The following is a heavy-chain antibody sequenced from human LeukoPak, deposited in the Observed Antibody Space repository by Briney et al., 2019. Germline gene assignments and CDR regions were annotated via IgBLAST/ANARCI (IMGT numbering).Heavy chain of an antibody. V-gene: IGHV1-46*01. CDR3: ARGSAMVPGYYYYGMDV. D-gene: IGHD5-18*01. J-gene: IGHJ6*02. Sequence: EASVKVSCKASGYTFTSYYMHWVRQAPGQGLEWMGIINPSGGSTSHAQKFQGRVTMTRDTSTSTVYMELSSLRSEDTAVYYCARGSAMVPGYYYYGMDVWGQGTTVTVSS. CDR2: INPSGGST. CDR1: GYTFTSYY.